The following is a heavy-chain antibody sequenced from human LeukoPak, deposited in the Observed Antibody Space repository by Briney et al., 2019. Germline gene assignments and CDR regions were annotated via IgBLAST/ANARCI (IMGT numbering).Heavy chain of an antibody. D-gene: IGHD3-10*01. CDR2: IYSGGNT. J-gene: IGHJ5*02. CDR1: GDSNSSGPYY. V-gene: IGHV4-61*02. Sequence: SQTLSLTCTVSGDSNSSGPYYWSWIRQPAGKGLEWIGRIYSGGNTNYNPSLKSRVTISVDTSKNQFSLKLSSVTAADTAVYYCARGHLRGITMVRGVIIRFDPWGQGTLVTVSS. CDR3: ARGHLRGITMVRGVIIRFDP.